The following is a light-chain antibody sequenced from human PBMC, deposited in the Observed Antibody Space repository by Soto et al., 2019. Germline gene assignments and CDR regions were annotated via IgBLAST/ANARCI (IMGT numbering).Light chain of an antibody. V-gene: IGKV1-33*01. CDR3: QQCRDVPLT. CDR2: DAS. J-gene: IGKJ4*01. CDR1: QDVGNC. Sequence: DIQITQSPSSLSASVGDRVTITCQASQDVGNCLNWYQQKAGRAPKFLMQDASNLETGVPSRFSGSGSGKYFSFTITSLQPEDVATYYCQQCRDVPLTFGGGTKVDIK.